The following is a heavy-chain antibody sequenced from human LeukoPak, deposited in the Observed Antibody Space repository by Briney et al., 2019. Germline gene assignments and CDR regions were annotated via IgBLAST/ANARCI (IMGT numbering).Heavy chain of an antibody. CDR1: GDTFTGYY. V-gene: IGHV1-2*06. J-gene: IGHJ4*02. Sequence: ASVKVSCKASGDTFTGYYMHWVRQAPGQGLEWMGRINPNSGGTSYAQKFQGRVTMTRDTSTSTAYMELRSLRSDDTAVYYCARDFQDSIVVVVAATPRSFDYWGQGTLVTVSS. D-gene: IGHD2-15*01. CDR2: INPNSGGT. CDR3: ARDFQDSIVVVVAATPRSFDY.